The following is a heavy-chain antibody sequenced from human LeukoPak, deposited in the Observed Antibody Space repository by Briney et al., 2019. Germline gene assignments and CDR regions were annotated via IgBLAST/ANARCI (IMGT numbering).Heavy chain of an antibody. J-gene: IGHJ4*02. CDR2: ISAYNGNT. V-gene: IGHV1-18*01. CDR1: GYTFTSYG. Sequence: PMASVKVSCKASGYTFTSYGISWVRQAPGQGLEWMGWISAYNGNTNYAQKLQGRVTMTTDTSTSTAYMELRSLRSDDTAVYYCAREPNYYDSSGPFDYWDQGTLVTVSS. CDR3: AREPNYYDSSGPFDY. D-gene: IGHD3-22*01.